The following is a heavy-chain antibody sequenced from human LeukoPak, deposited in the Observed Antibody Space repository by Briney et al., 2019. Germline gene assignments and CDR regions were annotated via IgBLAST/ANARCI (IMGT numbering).Heavy chain of an antibody. CDR2: INHSGST. CDR3: ARVEPSFDY. D-gene: IGHD1-26*01. CDR1: GGPFNGYY. Sequence: PSETLSLTCAVYGGPFNGYYWSWIPQPQGKGLEWIGEINHSGSTNYNPSLKSRVTISVDTSKNQFSLKLRSVTAADTAVYYCARVEPSFDYWGQGTPVTVSS. J-gene: IGHJ4*02. V-gene: IGHV4-34*01.